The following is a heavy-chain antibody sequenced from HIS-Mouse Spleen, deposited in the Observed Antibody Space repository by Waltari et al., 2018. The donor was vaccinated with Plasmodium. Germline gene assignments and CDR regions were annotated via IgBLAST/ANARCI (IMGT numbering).Heavy chain of an antibody. V-gene: IGHV1-18*01. J-gene: IGHJ3*02. D-gene: IGHD6-19*01. Sequence: QVQLVQSGAEVKKPGASVKVSCKASGYTFIRYGISWVRPAPGQGLERMGWISAYNGNTKYAQKIQGRGSMTTDTSTSTAYMELRSLRSDDTAVYYCARGSAGDAFDIWGQGTTVTVSS. CDR2: ISAYNGNT. CDR1: GYTFIRYG. CDR3: ARGSAGDAFDI.